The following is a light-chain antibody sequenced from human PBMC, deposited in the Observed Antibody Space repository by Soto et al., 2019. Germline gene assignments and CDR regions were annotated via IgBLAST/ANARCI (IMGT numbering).Light chain of an antibody. CDR1: QTIRRS. J-gene: IGKJ1*01. CDR3: QQSYSTPWT. V-gene: IGKV1-39*01. CDR2: AAS. Sequence: DIQMSQSPSSLSASVGDRVTITCRASQTIRRSLNWYQQKPEKAPKLLIFAASSLQSGVPSRFSGSGSGTDFTLTISSLQPEDFATYHCQQSYSTPWTFGQGTKVDIK.